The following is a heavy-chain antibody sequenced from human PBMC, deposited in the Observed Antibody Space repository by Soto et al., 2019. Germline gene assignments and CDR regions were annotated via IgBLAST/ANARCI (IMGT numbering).Heavy chain of an antibody. CDR3: ARGLEHGLMPVYVY. D-gene: IGHD1-1*01. CDR2: ISAYNGNT. Sequence: GASVKVSCKASGYTFTSYGISWVRQAPGQGLEWMGWISAYNGNTNYAQKLPGRVTMTTDTSTSTAYMELRSLRSDDTAVYYCARGLEHGLMPVYVYWGQGTLVTVSS. V-gene: IGHV1-18*01. CDR1: GYTFTSYG. J-gene: IGHJ4*02.